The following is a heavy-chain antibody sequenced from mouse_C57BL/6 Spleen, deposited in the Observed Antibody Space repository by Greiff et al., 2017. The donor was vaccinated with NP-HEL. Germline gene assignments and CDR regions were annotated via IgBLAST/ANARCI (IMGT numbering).Heavy chain of an antibody. CDR1: GYAFSSSW. V-gene: IGHV1-82*01. CDR2: VYPGGGGT. D-gene: IGHD6-1*01. CDR3: GGSASISFAY. Sequence: VQLVESGPELVKPGASVKISCKASGYAFSSSWMNWVKQRPGRGLEWIGRVYPGGGGTNYNGKFKGKATLTADKSSSTAYLQLSSLTSEDSAVYFCGGSASISFAYWGQGTLVTVSA. J-gene: IGHJ3*01.